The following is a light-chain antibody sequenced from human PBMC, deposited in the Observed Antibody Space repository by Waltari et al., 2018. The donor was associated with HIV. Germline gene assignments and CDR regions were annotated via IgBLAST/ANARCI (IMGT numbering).Light chain of an antibody. J-gene: IGKJ4*01. CDR2: GAS. Sequence: EIVLTQSPGTLSLSPGERATLSCRASQSVSSSYLAWYQQKPGQGPRPLIYGASSRATGIPDRFSGSGSGTEFTLTISRLEPEDFAVYYCQQYGSSPPLTFGGGTKVESK. CDR1: QSVSSSY. CDR3: QQYGSSPPLT. V-gene: IGKV3-20*01.